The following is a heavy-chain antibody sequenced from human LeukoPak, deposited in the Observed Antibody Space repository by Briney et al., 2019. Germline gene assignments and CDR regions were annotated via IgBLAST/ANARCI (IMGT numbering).Heavy chain of an antibody. CDR1: GYTFTIYD. V-gene: IGHV1-8*01. CDR2: MNPNSGNT. Sequence: ASVKVSCTASGYTFTIYDINWVRQAPGQGLELMGWMNPNSGNTGYAQKFQGRVTMTRNTSISTAYMELSSLRSEDTAVYYCARGLYDSSHYYYYGMDVWGQGTTVTVSS. J-gene: IGHJ6*02. CDR3: ARGLYDSSHYYYYGMDV. D-gene: IGHD3-22*01.